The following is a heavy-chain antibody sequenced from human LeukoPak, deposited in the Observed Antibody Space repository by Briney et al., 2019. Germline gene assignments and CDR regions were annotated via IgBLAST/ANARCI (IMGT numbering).Heavy chain of an antibody. CDR1: GFTFSSYS. CDR2: ISSSSSYI. CDR3: ARDRGSGSTGAFDI. D-gene: IGHD1-26*01. J-gene: IGHJ3*02. V-gene: IGHV3-21*01. Sequence: GGSLRLSCAASGFTFSSYSMNWVRQAPGKGLEWVSSISSSSSYIYYADSVKSRFTISRDNAKNSLYLQMNSLRAEDTAVYYCARDRGSGSTGAFDIWGQGTMVTVSS.